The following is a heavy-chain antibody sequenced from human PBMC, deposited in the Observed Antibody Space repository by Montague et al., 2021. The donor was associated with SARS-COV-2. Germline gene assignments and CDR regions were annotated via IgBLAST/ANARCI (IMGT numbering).Heavy chain of an antibody. CDR3: ARLRDGVVPSPILGVGPYYSYYYMDV. V-gene: IGHV4-34*01. Sequence: SETLSLTCAVHGTSFSGYYWNWIRQPPGKGLEWIGEINHGGSTKYSPSLKSRLTISADTSKNQFSLKLTSVAAVDTAVYYCARLRDGVVPSPILGVGPYYSYYYMDVWGGGTTVTVSS. J-gene: IGHJ6*03. D-gene: IGHD3-10*01. CDR1: GTSFSGYY. CDR2: INHGGST.